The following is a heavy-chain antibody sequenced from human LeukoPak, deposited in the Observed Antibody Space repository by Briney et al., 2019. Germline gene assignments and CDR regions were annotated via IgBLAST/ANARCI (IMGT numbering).Heavy chain of an antibody. V-gene: IGHV3-66*01. D-gene: IGHD6-13*01. CDR2: IYSGGST. CDR3: AKDRVRYSSSWYRPLDY. CDR1: GFTVSSNY. Sequence: GGSLRLSCAASGFTVSSNYMSWVRQAPGKGLEWVSVIYSGGSTYYADSVKGRFTISRDNSKNTLYLQMNSLRAEDTAVYYCAKDRVRYSSSWYRPLDYWGQGTLVTVSS. J-gene: IGHJ4*02.